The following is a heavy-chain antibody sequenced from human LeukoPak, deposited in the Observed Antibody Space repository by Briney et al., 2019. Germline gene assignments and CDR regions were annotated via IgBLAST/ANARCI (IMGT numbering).Heavy chain of an antibody. V-gene: IGHV4-39*07. CDR2: INHSGST. D-gene: IGHD2-2*01. CDR1: GGSISSSSYY. CDR3: ARGSIVVVPESEKFDY. J-gene: IGHJ4*02. Sequence: PSETLSLTCTVSGGSISSSSYYWSWIRQPPGKGLEWIGEINHSGSTNYNPSLKSRVTISVDTSKNQFSLKLSSVTAADTAVYYCARGSIVVVPESEKFDYWGQGTLVTASS.